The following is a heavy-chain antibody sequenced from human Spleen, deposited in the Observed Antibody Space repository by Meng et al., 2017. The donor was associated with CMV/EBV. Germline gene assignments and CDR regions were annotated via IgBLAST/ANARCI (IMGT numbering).Heavy chain of an antibody. Sequence: GGSLRLSCAASGFTFSSYGMHWVRQAPGKGLEWVAFIRYDGSNKYYADSVKGRFTISRDNSKNTLYLQMNSLGAEDTAVYYCARDSMTYPATFDYWGQGTLVTVSS. CDR3: ARDSMTYPATFDY. CDR1: GFTFSSYG. J-gene: IGHJ4*02. V-gene: IGHV3-30*02. D-gene: IGHD2-2*01. CDR2: IRYDGSNK.